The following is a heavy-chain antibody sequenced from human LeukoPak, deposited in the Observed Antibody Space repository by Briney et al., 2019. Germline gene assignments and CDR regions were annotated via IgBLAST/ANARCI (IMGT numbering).Heavy chain of an antibody. J-gene: IGHJ4*02. CDR2: ISPSNGNT. D-gene: IGHD2-15*01. V-gene: IGHV1-18*01. CDR1: GYAFTTYG. CDR3: ARGPEYCSGGSCYSDY. Sequence: GASVKVSCEASGYAFTTYGISWVRQAPGQGLEWMGWISPSNGNTNYAQKLQDRVTITTDTSTSTAYMELRSLRSDDTAVYYCARGPEYCSGGSCYSDYWGQGTLVTVSS.